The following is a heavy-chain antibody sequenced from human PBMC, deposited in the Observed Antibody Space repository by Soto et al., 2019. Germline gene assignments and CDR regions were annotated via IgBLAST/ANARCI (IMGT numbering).Heavy chain of an antibody. D-gene: IGHD3-10*01. Sequence: GASVKVSCKASGGTFSSYAISWVRQAPGQGLEWMGGIIPIFGTANYAQKFQGRVTITADESTSTAYMELSSLRSEDTAVYYCARDPRDYYYGSGSYPTLGGMDVWGQGTTVTVSS. V-gene: IGHV1-69*13. J-gene: IGHJ6*02. CDR1: GGTFSSYA. CDR2: IIPIFGTA. CDR3: ARDPRDYYYGSGSYPTLGGMDV.